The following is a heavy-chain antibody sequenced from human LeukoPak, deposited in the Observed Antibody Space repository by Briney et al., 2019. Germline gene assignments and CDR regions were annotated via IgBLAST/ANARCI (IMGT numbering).Heavy chain of an antibody. CDR2: ISYDGSNK. CDR1: AFTFSRYG. Sequence: GGSLRLSCAASAFTFSRYGMHWVRQAPGKGLEWVAVISYDGSNKYYADSVKGRFTISRDTSKNTLYLQMNSLRAEDTAVYYCAKDLTVTYCSGGSCYSSDSFDIWGQGTMVTVSS. D-gene: IGHD2-15*01. CDR3: AKDLTVTYCSGGSCYSSDSFDI. V-gene: IGHV3-30*18. J-gene: IGHJ3*02.